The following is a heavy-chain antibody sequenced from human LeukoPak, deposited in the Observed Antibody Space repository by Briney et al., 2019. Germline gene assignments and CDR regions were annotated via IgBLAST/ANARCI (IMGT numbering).Heavy chain of an antibody. Sequence: GGSLRLSCAASGFTFRSYWMSWVRQAPGKGLEWVANIKYDGSEKFYVDPVKGRFSISRDNAKNSVYLQMNSLRADDTAVYYCARIMAYASGTYALDYWGQGTLLTVSS. D-gene: IGHD3-10*01. CDR1: GFTFRSYW. CDR3: ARIMAYASGTYALDY. CDR2: IKYDGSEK. V-gene: IGHV3-7*03. J-gene: IGHJ4*02.